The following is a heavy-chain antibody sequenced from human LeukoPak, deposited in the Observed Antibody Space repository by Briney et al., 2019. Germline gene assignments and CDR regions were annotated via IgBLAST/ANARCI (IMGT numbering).Heavy chain of an antibody. V-gene: IGHV7-4-1*02. CDR1: GYTFTSYA. Sequence: ASVKVSCKASGYTFTSYAMNWVRQDPGQGLEWMGWINTNTGNPTYAQGFTGRFLFSLDTSVSTAYLQINSLKAEDTAVYYCASMVPGTKGVGWFDPWGQGTLVTVSS. CDR3: ASMVPGTKGVGWFDP. D-gene: IGHD3-10*01. CDR2: INTNTGNP. J-gene: IGHJ5*02.